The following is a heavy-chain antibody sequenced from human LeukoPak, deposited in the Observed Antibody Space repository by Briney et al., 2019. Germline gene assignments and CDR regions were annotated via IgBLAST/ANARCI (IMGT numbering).Heavy chain of an antibody. Sequence: GGSLRLSCGASGFTFSSYWMHWVRQAPGKGLVWISRINSDGSTTSYADSVKGRFTISRDNAKNTLYLQMNSLRAEDTAVYYCARDPPYCSSTSCRDPDYNWFDPWGQGTLVTVSS. J-gene: IGHJ5*02. CDR3: ARDPPYCSSTSCRDPDYNWFDP. CDR2: INSDGSTT. D-gene: IGHD2-2*01. CDR1: GFTFSSYW. V-gene: IGHV3-74*01.